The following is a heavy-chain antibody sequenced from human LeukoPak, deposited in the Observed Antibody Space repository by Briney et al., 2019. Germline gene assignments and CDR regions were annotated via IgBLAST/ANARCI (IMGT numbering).Heavy chain of an antibody. J-gene: IGHJ4*02. CDR1: GEPFTGYY. V-gene: IGHV4-34*01. Sequence: SETLSLTCAVHGEPFTGYYWSWIRQSPERGLEWLGEIHHSGSTNYNPSLKRPVTLSVDASRNEVSLKVDSVTAADTAVYFCARARLGRCTNGICRYLDYWGQGSVVTVSS. CDR3: ARARLGRCTNGICRYLDY. D-gene: IGHD2-8*01. CDR2: IHHSGST.